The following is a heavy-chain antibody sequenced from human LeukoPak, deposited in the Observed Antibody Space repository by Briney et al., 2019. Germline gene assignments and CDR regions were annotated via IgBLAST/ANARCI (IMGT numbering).Heavy chain of an antibody. CDR2: IDRDGSRI. J-gene: IGHJ4*02. CDR3: VRGNDYGGPHY. D-gene: IGHD4-23*01. CDR1: GFTFSSYW. Sequence: GGSLRLSCAVSGFTFSSYWMHWVRQAPGKGLVWISRIDRDGSRINYADSVRGRFTISRDNGKNTLFLQMNSLRAEDAAVYYCVRGNDYGGPHYWGQGTLVTVSS. V-gene: IGHV3-74*01.